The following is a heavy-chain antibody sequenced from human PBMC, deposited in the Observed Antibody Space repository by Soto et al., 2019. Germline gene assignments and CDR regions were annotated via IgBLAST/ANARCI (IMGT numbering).Heavy chain of an antibody. V-gene: IGHV2-5*01. J-gene: IGHJ4*02. CDR1: GFSLTTSGEG. CDR2: IYWNDDK. D-gene: IGHD5-12*01. CDR3: SHFSGYEQFDD. Sequence: KSGPTLVNPTQTLTLTCSFSGFSLTTSGEGVGWIRQPPGKALEWLAVIYWNDDKRYSPSLKNRLTITKDTSKNLVVLTLTNMDPLDTATYFCSHFSGYEQFDDWGQGALVTVS.